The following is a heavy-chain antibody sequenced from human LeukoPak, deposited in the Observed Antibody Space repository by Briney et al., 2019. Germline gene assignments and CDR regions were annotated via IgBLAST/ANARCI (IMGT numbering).Heavy chain of an antibody. Sequence: PGGSLRLSCAASGFTFSNYAMSWVRQAPGKGLEWVSTISDSGSSTYYADSVKGRFPISRDNYRDTLSLQMDSLRAEDTAIYYCAKVPYSDYGSGRPPFMDVWGQGTTVAVSS. V-gene: IGHV3-23*01. D-gene: IGHD3-10*01. CDR1: GFTFSNYA. CDR2: ISDSGSST. CDR3: AKVPYSDYGSGRPPFMDV. J-gene: IGHJ6*02.